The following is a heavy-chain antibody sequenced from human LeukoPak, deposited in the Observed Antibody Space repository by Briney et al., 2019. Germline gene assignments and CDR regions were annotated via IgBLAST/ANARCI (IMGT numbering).Heavy chain of an antibody. CDR2: IVVGSGNT. CDR1: GFTFTSSA. D-gene: IGHD2-15*01. V-gene: IGHV1-58*02. J-gene: IGHJ4*02. Sequence: SVKVSCKASGFTFTSSAMQWVRQARGQRLEWIGWIVVGSGNTNYAQKFQERVTITRDMSTSTAYMELSSLRSEDTAVYYRAALSSRVGQYYFDYWGQGTLVTVSS. CDR3: AALSSRVGQYYFDY.